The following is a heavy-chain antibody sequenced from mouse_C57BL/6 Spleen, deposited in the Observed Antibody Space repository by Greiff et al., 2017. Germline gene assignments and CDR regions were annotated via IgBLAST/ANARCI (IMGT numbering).Heavy chain of an antibody. CDR1: GFTFSSYG. D-gene: IGHD3-2*02. Sequence: EVQLVESGGDLVKPGGSLKLSCAASGFTFSSYGMSWVRQTPDKRLEWVATISSGGSYTYYPDSVKGRFTISRDNAKHTLYLQMSSLKSEDTAMYYCARRGDQGCAYWGQGTLVTVSA. CDR2: ISSGGSYT. J-gene: IGHJ3*01. V-gene: IGHV5-6*01. CDR3: ARRGDQGCAY.